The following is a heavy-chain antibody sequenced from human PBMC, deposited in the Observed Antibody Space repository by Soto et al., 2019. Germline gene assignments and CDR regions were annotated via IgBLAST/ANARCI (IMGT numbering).Heavy chain of an antibody. Sequence: QVQLEESGGGVVQPGGALRLSCEVSGFTFSSHVINWVRQAPGKGLEWVAGISENGGSIYYSDSVKGRFTISRDNSKNTQYLKMNSLGLEDTAMYYCARRYGRGVSFEGNDGFDIVGEGTMATVSA. CDR3: ARRYGRGVSFEGNDGFDI. CDR1: GFTFSSHV. V-gene: IGHV3-30*19. D-gene: IGHD2-15*01. CDR2: ISENGGSI. J-gene: IGHJ3*02.